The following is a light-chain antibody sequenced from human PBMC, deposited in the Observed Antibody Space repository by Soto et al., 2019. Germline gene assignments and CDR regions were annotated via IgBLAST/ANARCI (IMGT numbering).Light chain of an antibody. V-gene: IGKV1-39*01. Sequence: DLQMTQSPSSLSASVGDRVTITCRASQSLSSYLNWYQQKPGKAPKLLIYAASSLQSGVPSRFSGSGSGTDFTLTISSLQPEDFASYYCQQSYSTPLTFGGGTKVEI. J-gene: IGKJ4*01. CDR3: QQSYSTPLT. CDR2: AAS. CDR1: QSLSSY.